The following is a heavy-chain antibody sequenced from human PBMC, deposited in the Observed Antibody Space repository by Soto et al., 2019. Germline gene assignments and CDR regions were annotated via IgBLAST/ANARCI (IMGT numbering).Heavy chain of an antibody. CDR1: EFTFSSYE. CDR2: ISSSGTTI. Sequence: RLSCVASEFTFSSYEMNWVRQAPGKGLEWVSYISSSGTTINYTASVKGRFTISRDNAKKSLYLQMNSLRAEDTAVYYCVRFGGAAAGPGDYWGQGTLVTVSS. D-gene: IGHD6-13*01. CDR3: VRFGGAAAGPGDY. V-gene: IGHV3-48*03. J-gene: IGHJ4*02.